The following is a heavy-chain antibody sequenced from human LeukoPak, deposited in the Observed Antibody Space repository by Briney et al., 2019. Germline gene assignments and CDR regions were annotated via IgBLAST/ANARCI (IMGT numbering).Heavy chain of an antibody. Sequence: GGSLRLSCAASGFTFSNYWMHWVRQAPGKGLVWVSRITSDGRSTSKADSVKGRFTISGDNAKNTLYLQMNSLRAEDTAVYYCARGSSTWSDYWGQGTLVTVSS. D-gene: IGHD6-13*01. CDR2: ITSDGRST. J-gene: IGHJ4*02. V-gene: IGHV3-74*01. CDR1: GFTFSNYW. CDR3: ARGSSTWSDY.